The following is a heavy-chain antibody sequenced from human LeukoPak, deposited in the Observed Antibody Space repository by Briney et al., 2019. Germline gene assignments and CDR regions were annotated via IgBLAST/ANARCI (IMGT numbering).Heavy chain of an antibody. CDR2: ISAYNSNT. CDR3: ARAGAAVTMFFDF. CDR1: GYTFTSYS. D-gene: IGHD4-17*01. Sequence: GASVKVSCKASGYTFTSYSISWVRQAPGRGLEWMGWISAYNSNTNYPQKFQGRVTLTTDTSTSTAYMELRSLTSDDTALYYCARAGAAVTMFFDFWGQGTLVTVSS. J-gene: IGHJ4*02. V-gene: IGHV1-18*01.